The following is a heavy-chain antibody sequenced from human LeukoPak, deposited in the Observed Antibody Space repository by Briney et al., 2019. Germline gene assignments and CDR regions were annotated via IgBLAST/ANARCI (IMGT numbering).Heavy chain of an antibody. J-gene: IGHJ4*02. V-gene: IGHV3-7*01. D-gene: IGHD1-26*01. CDR1: GFTFSSYW. CDR3: ARIEWEGPHPTLNY. CDR2: IKQDGSEK. Sequence: PGGSLRLSCAASGFTFSSYWMSWVRQAPGKGLEWVANIKQDGSEKYYVDSVKGRFTISRDNAKNSLYLQMNSLRAEDTAVYYCARIEWEGPHPTLNYWGQGTLVTVSS.